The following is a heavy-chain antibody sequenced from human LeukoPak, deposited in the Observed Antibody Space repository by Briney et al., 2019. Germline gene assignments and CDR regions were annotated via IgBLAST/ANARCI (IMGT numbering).Heavy chain of an antibody. CDR1: GFTFSSYS. CDR3: ARGSEGDAYYYYYMDV. J-gene: IGHJ6*03. V-gene: IGHV3-21*01. CDR2: ISSSSSYI. D-gene: IGHD2-21*02. Sequence: GGSLRLSCAASGFTFSSYSMNWVRQAPGKGLEWVSSISSSSSYIYYADSVKGRFTISRDNAKNSLYLQMNSLRAEDTAVYYCARGSEGDAYYYYYMDVWGKGTTVTVSS.